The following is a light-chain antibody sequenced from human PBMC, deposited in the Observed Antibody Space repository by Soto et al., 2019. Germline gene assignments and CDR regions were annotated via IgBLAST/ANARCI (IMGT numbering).Light chain of an antibody. J-gene: IGLJ1*01. CDR1: SSDLAAYNY. CDR2: DVS. V-gene: IGLV2-14*01. CDR3: GSYTTSSNYV. Sequence: QSALTQPASVSGSPGQSLTISCTGTSSDLAAYNYVSWYQEHPGKAPILMIYDVSNRPSGISNRFSGSKSGNTASLTISGLQAEDEADYYCGSYTTSSNYVFGTGTKVTVL.